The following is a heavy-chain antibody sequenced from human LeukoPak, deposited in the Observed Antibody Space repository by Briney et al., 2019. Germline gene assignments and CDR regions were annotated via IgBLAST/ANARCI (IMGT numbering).Heavy chain of an antibody. Sequence: PGGSLRLSCAASGFTVSTNYISWVRQAPGKGLEWVSVIYSDGKTYYAGSVKGRFTVSRDNSENTVYLQLKSLRPEGTAVYYCARGGLGTAAVLDYWGQGTLVTVSS. CDR1: GFTVSTNY. J-gene: IGHJ4*02. CDR2: IYSDGKT. V-gene: IGHV3-66*02. CDR3: ARGGLGTAAVLDY. D-gene: IGHD2-2*02.